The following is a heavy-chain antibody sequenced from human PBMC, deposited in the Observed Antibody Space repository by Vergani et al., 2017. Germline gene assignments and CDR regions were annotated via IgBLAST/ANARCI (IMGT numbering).Heavy chain of an antibody. CDR3: AARPYSSGWHGRYFDY. CDR1: GGSISSGDYY. J-gene: IGHJ4*02. Sequence: QVQLQESGPGLVKPSQTLSLTCTVSGGSISSGDYYWSWIRQHPGKGLEWIGYIYYSGSTYYNPSLKSRVTISVDTSKNQFSLKLSSVTAANTAVYYCAARPYSSGWHGRYFDYWGQGTLVTVSS. CDR2: IYYSGST. D-gene: IGHD6-19*01. V-gene: IGHV4-31*03.